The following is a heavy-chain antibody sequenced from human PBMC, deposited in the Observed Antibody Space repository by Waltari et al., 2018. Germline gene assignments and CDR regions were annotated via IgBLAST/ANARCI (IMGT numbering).Heavy chain of an antibody. V-gene: IGHV3-53*01. CDR1: GFTVSRNY. CDR3: ARYGIVGAFDY. D-gene: IGHD1-26*01. Sequence: EVQLVESGGGLIQPGGSLRLSCAASGFTVSRNYMHGVRQAPGKGLEWVSVIFSGGSTYCADSVKCRFTISRDNSKNTLYLQMNSRRAEDTAVYYCARYGIVGAFDYWGQGTLVTVSS. CDR2: IFSGGST. J-gene: IGHJ4*02.